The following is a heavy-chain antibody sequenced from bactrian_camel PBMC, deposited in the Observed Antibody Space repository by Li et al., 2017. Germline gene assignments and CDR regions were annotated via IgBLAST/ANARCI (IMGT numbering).Heavy chain of an antibody. CDR2: IYNDGSSM. CDR1: GFTFSNYA. CDR3: VTDTVDGTFYEYWY. D-gene: IGHD6*01. J-gene: IGHJ4*01. V-gene: IGHV3S6*01. Sequence: HVQLVESGGGLVQPGGSLRLSCLASGFTFSNYAMTWVRHPPGKGLEWVSIIYNDGSSMYYSDSVKGRFTISRDNAENTVYLQMNSLKSEDTALYYCVTDTVDGTFYEYWYWGQGTQVTVS.